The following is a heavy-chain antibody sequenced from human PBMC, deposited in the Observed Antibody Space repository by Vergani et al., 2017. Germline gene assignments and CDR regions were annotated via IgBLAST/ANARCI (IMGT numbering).Heavy chain of an antibody. CDR1: GFTFDDYA. J-gene: IGHJ5*02. V-gene: IGHV3-9*01. CDR2: ISWNSGSI. D-gene: IGHD2-15*01. Sequence: EVQLVESGGGLVQPGRSLRLSCAASGFTFDDYAMHWVRQAPGKGLEWVSGISWNSGSIGYADSVKGRFTISRDNAKNSLYLQMNSLRAEDTALYYCAKGISYCSGGSCYPSLVNWFDPWGQGTLVTVSS. CDR3: AKGISYCSGGSCYPSLVNWFDP.